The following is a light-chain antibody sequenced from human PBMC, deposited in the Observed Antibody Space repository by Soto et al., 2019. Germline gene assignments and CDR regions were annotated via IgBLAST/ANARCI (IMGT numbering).Light chain of an antibody. CDR2: DAS. V-gene: IGKV3-15*01. J-gene: IGKJ1*01. CDR3: XXYNXWPPWT. Sequence: ILMTQSPATLSVSPGERATLSCRASQSVSNNLAWYQQKPGQAPRLLIYDASTRATGIPARFSGSGSGTEFTLTISGLQSEDFAVXXXXXYNXWPPWTFGQGTKVEIK. CDR1: QSVSNN.